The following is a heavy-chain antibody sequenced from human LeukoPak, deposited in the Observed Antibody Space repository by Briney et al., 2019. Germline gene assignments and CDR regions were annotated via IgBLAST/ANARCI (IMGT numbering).Heavy chain of an antibody. Sequence: GGSLRLSCAASGFTFSNYWMDWVRQAPGKGLVRVSRINTDGSRTTYADSVKGRFTISRDNAKNTLYLQMNSLRADDTAVYFCARGLGGSYPFDCWGQGALVTVSS. V-gene: IGHV3-74*01. D-gene: IGHD3-16*02. CDR2: INTDGSRT. CDR3: ARGLGGSYPFDC. CDR1: GFTFSNYW. J-gene: IGHJ4*02.